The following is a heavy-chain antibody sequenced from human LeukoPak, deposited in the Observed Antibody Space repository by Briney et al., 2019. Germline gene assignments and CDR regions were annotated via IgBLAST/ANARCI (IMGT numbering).Heavy chain of an antibody. CDR3: ARLLGRLNTVTTLAYDY. D-gene: IGHD4-17*01. CDR2: IWPGDSDT. Sequence: GESLKISCKGSGYTFTSYWIGWVRPMPGKGLEWMGIIWPGDSDTRYSPSFQGQVTISADKSISTAYLQWSSLRASDTAMYYCARLLGRLNTVTTLAYDYWGQGTLVTVSS. V-gene: IGHV5-51*01. J-gene: IGHJ4*02. CDR1: GYTFTSYW.